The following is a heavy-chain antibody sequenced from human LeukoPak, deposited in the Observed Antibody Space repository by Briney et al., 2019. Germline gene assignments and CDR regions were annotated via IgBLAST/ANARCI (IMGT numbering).Heavy chain of an antibody. CDR1: GYTFTSYA. CDR2: INAGNGNT. D-gene: IGHD6-19*01. CDR3: ARGTVAGTGMLGY. J-gene: IGHJ4*02. V-gene: IGHV1-3*01. Sequence: ASVKVSCKASGYTFTSYAMHWVRQAPGQRLEWMGWINAGNGNTKYSQKFQGRVTITRDTSASTAYMELSSLRSEDTAVSYCARGTVAGTGMLGYWGQGTLVTVSS.